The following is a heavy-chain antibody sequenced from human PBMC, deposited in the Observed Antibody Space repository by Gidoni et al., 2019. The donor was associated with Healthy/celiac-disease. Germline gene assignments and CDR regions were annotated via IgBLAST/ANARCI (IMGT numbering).Heavy chain of an antibody. CDR1: GFTFSSYA. D-gene: IGHD4-17*01. CDR3: AKDGDYEYYFDY. Sequence: EVQLVESGGGLVQPGGALRRAWAGSGFTFSSYAMSWVRQAPGKGLEWVSAIRGSGGSTYYADSVKGRFTISRDNSKNTLYLQMNSLRAEDTAVYYCAKDGDYEYYFDYWGQGTLVTVSS. V-gene: IGHV3-23*04. J-gene: IGHJ4*02. CDR2: IRGSGGST.